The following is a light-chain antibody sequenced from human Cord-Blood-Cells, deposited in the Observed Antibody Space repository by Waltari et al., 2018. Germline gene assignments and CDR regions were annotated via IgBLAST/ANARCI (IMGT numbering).Light chain of an antibody. V-gene: IGKV1-5*01. CDR3: QQYNS. CDR1: QSISSW. J-gene: IGKJ2*01. CDR2: DAS. Sequence: DIQMTQSPSTLSASVGDRVTITCRASQSISSWLAWYQQKPGKAPKLLIYDASSLESGFPSRFSGSGSGTEFTLTISSLQPDDFATYYCQQYNSFGQGTKLEIK.